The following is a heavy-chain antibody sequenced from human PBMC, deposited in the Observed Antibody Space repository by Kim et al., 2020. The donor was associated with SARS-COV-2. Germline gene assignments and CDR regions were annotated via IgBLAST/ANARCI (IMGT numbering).Heavy chain of an antibody. V-gene: IGHV3-74*01. CDR1: GFTFSTSW. J-gene: IGHJ6*03. Sequence: GGSLRLSCEASGFTFSTSWMYWVRQAPGKGLEWVSRINGDGYTINYADSVEGRFTISRDNAKNTLYLQMNSLTAEDTAVYYCARPTGTICLCYFMDFWGKGTRVTVSS. CDR3: ARPTGTICLCYFMDF. CDR2: INGDGYTI. D-gene: IGHD1-7*01.